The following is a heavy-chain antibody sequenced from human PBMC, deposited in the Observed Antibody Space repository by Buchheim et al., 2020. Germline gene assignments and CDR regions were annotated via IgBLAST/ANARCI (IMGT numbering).Heavy chain of an antibody. Sequence: QVQLVESGGGVVQPGRSLRLSCAAPGFTFSSYGMHWVRQAPGKGLEWVAVISYDGSNKYYADSVKGRFTISRDNSKNTLYLQMNSLRAEDTAVYYCAKGYSYGYYWGQGTL. D-gene: IGHD5-18*01. J-gene: IGHJ4*02. CDR3: AKGYSYGYY. CDR1: GFTFSSYG. CDR2: ISYDGSNK. V-gene: IGHV3-30*18.